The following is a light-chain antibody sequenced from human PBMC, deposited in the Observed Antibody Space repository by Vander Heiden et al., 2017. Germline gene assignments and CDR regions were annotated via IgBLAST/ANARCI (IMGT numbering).Light chain of an antibody. CDR3: SSYTSSSTLV. V-gene: IGLV2-14*01. CDR2: EVS. J-gene: IGLJ1*01. CDR1: SSDVGAYHY. Sequence: SALTQPASVSGSPGQSITIPCTGTSSDVGAYHYVSWYQQHPGKAPKLMIYEVSNRPSGVANRFSGSKSGNTASLTISGLQAEEEADYYCSSYTSSSTLVFGTGTKVT.